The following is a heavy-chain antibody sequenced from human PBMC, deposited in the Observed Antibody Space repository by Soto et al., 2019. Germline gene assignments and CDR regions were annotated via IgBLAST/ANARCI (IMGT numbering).Heavy chain of an antibody. J-gene: IGHJ5*02. CDR1: GFTFNDFF. CDR2: TSNSGNSV. V-gene: IGHV3-11*01. Sequence: QVQLVESGGDLVKPGGSLRLSCAASGFTFNDFFMTWIRQAPGRGPEWVASTSNSGNSVYYADSVKGRFTVSRDNAQKTLTLQMTDLRVDDTAVYYCARNTFNWFDPWGQGTLVTVSS. CDR3: ARNTFNWFDP.